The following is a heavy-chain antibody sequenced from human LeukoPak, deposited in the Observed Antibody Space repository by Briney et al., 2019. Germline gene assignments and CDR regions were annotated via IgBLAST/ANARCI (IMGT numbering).Heavy chain of an antibody. CDR3: ARWLYSGGWAIDY. J-gene: IGHJ4*02. CDR2: IRADGSAQ. V-gene: IGHV3-7*01. Sequence: GGSLRLSCAASGFTFSSYSMNWVRQAPGKGLEWVGSIRADGSAQFYVDSARGRFTISRDNAKDSLYLQMNSLRAEDTAVYYCARWLYSGGWAIDYWGQGTMVSVSS. D-gene: IGHD6-19*01. CDR1: GFTFSSYS.